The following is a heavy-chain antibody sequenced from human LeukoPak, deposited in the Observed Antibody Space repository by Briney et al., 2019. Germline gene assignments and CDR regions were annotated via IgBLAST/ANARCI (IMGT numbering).Heavy chain of an antibody. CDR3: ARAPVLRYFDWLLPH. CDR1: GYTFTGYY. D-gene: IGHD3-9*01. V-gene: IGHV1-2*02. CDR2: INPNSGGT. J-gene: IGHJ4*02. Sequence: ASMKVSCKASGYTFTGYYMHWVRQAPGQGLEWMGWINPNSGGTNYAQKFQGRVTMTRDTSISTAYMELSRLRSDDTAVYYCARAPVLRYFDWLLPHWGQGTLVTVSS.